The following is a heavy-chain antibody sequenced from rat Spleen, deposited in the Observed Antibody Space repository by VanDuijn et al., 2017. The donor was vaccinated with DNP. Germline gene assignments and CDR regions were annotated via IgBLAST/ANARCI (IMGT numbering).Heavy chain of an antibody. Sequence: EVQLVESGGGLVQPGRPLKLSCAAPGFTFSDYYMAWVRQTPTRGLEWVAYISYDGGSTSYGDSVKGRFTISRDNAKSTLYLQMNSLRSEDMATYFCVRPHHYAGSYPRYWGQGVMVTVSS. V-gene: IGHV5-22*01. CDR2: ISYDGGST. CDR1: GFTFSDYY. J-gene: IGHJ2*01. CDR3: VRPHHYAGSYPRY. D-gene: IGHD1-12*02.